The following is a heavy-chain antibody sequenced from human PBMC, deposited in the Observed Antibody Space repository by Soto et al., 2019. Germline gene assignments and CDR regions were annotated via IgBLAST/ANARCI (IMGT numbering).Heavy chain of an antibody. Sequence: GSLRLSCAASGFSFISYWIRFFRQSPFKWLVWVSRINRDGSSTTYADSVKGRFTISRDNANNTLYLQMNSLRVEDTAVYYCARDYDFWSSYPSVYFDYWGLGKLVTVS. CDR3: ARDYDFWSSYPSVYFDY. CDR1: GFSFISYW. J-gene: IGHJ4*02. V-gene: IGHV3-74*01. CDR2: INRDGSST. D-gene: IGHD3-3*01.